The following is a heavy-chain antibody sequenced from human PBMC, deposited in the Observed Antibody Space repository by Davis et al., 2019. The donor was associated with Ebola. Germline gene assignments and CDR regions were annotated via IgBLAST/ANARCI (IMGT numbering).Heavy chain of an antibody. J-gene: IGHJ1*01. V-gene: IGHV1-18*01. Sequence: AASVKVSCKASGGTFSSYTISWVRQAPGQGLEWMGWISAYNGNTNYAQKLQGRVTMTTDTSTSTAYMELRSLRSDDTAVYYCATATVTTGYFQHWGQGTLVTVSS. CDR1: GGTFSSYT. CDR3: ATATVTTGYFQH. CDR2: ISAYNGNT. D-gene: IGHD4-17*01.